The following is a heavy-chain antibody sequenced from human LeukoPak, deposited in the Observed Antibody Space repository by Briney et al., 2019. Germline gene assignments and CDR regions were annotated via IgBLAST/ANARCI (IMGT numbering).Heavy chain of an antibody. J-gene: IGHJ4*02. D-gene: IGHD5-24*01. V-gene: IGHV3-23*01. CDR2: ISPSGDIK. Sequence: GGSLRLSCAASGFTFSSYEMNWVRQAPGKGLEWVSGISPSGDIKYYVDSVKGRFTVSRDNSKNTLYLQINSLRDEDTAVYYCAKDDAWLQYNDWGQGTLVTVSS. CDR1: GFTFSSYE. CDR3: AKDDAWLQYND.